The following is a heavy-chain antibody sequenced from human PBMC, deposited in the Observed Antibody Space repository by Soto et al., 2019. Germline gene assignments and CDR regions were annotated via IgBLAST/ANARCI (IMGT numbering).Heavy chain of an antibody. J-gene: IGHJ3*02. Sequence: GSLRLSCAASGFTFSSYAMHWGRQAPGKGLEFVSAISSNGGSTYYANSVKGRFTISRDNSKNTLYLQLGILRADDMAVYYCWRYQFIQLWFLADNAFDIWGQGTLLPVSS. CDR2: ISSNGGST. CDR1: GFTFSSYA. CDR3: WRYQFIQLWFLADNAFDI. V-gene: IGHV3-64*01. D-gene: IGHD5-18*01.